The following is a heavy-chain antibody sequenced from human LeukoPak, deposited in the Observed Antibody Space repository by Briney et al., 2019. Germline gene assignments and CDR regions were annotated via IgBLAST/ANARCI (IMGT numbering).Heavy chain of an antibody. V-gene: IGHV3-7*03. CDR1: GFTFSSYW. CDR2: IKQDGSEK. D-gene: IGHD1-26*01. J-gene: IGHJ4*02. Sequence: GGSLRLSCAASGFTFSSYWMSWVRQAPGKGLEWVANIKQDGSEKYYVDSVKGRFTISRDNAKNSLYLQMNSLRAEDTAVYYCARDGMSGSYALLFDYWGQGTLVTVSS. CDR3: ARDGMSGSYALLFDY.